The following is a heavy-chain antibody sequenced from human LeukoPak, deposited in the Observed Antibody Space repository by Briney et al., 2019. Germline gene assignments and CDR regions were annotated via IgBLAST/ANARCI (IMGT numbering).Heavy chain of an antibody. V-gene: IGHV1-18*01. CDR1: GYAFTSYG. CDR2: ISVYNGNT. Sequence: ASVKVSCKSSGYAFTSYGISWVRQAPGQGLEWMGWISVYNGNTNYAQNLQGRATMTTDTSTSTAYMELRSLRSDDTAVYYCARVRCSNTSCHHVDYWGQGTLVTVSS. J-gene: IGHJ4*02. D-gene: IGHD2-2*01. CDR3: ARVRCSNTSCHHVDY.